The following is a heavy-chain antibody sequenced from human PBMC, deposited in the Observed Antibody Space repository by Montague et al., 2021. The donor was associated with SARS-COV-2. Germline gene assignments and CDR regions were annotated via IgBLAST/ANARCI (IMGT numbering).Heavy chain of an antibody. D-gene: IGHD6-13*01. CDR3: VRGIEAAGSYDY. V-gene: IGHV6-1*01. CDR2: TYYRSMWKS. CDR1: GDSVFSNSAT. Sequence: CAISGDSVFSNSATWNWIRQSPSRGLEWLGRTYYRSMWKSDYARXLKSRIAINPDTSKNQFSLQLSSVTPEDTALYYCVRGIEAAGSYDYWGQGTLVTVSS. J-gene: IGHJ4*02.